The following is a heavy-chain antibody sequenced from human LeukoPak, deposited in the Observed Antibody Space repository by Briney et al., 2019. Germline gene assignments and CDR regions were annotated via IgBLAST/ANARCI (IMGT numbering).Heavy chain of an antibody. J-gene: IGHJ5*01. CDR3: ARDALDTTGRGTMPGGFDS. V-gene: IGHV4-31*03. CDR2: IHSSVIS. Sequence: SETLSLTRTVPRDSLSSGGFFCSCTRHHPRKCLEWVGYIHSSVISNSNPSLRSRVTLPVDTSKNQFSLKLTSVTAADTAVYYCARDALDTTGRGTMPGGFDSWGQGTLVTVSS. D-gene: IGHD3-10*02. CDR1: RDSLSSGGFF.